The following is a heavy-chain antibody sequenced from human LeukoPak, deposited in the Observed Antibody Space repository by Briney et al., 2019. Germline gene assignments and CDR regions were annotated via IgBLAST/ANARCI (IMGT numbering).Heavy chain of an antibody. D-gene: IGHD6-13*01. CDR1: GFTFSNYA. CDR3: AKLSSSWYNDY. CDR2: IGGSAGNT. Sequence: GGSLRLSCGASGFTFSNYAMSWVRQAPGKGLGWVSAIGGSAGNTYYADSVKGRFTISRDNSKNTLYLQMNSLRAEDTAVYYCAKLSSSWYNDYWGQGTLVTVSS. V-gene: IGHV3-23*01. J-gene: IGHJ4*02.